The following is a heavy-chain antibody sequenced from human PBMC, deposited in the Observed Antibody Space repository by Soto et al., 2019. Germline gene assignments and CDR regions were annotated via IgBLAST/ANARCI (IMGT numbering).Heavy chain of an antibody. CDR3: ARECHDRVRGVISNWFDP. J-gene: IGHJ5*02. CDR1: GGSISSGGYS. Sequence: PSETLSLTYAVSGGSISSGGYSWSWIRQPPGKGLEWIGYIYHSGSTYYNPSLKSRVTISVDRSKNQFSLKLSSVTAADTAVYYCARECHDRVRGVISNWFDPWGQGTLVTVSS. V-gene: IGHV4-30-2*01. CDR2: IYHSGST. D-gene: IGHD3-10*01.